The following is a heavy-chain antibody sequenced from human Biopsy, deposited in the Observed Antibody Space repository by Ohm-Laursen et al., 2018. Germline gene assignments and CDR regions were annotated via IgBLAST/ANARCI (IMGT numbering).Heavy chain of an antibody. D-gene: IGHD6-19*01. CDR2: ISYSRDT. V-gene: IGHV4-59*08. CDR1: GGSISGSS. CDR3: AKHGSGWTGDDAFHI. Sequence: TLSPTWTVSGGSISGSSWSWIRQAPGKGLEWIGYISYSRDTNYNPSLKSRITISVDTSKNKFSLKLTSVTAADTAVYYCAKHGSGWTGDDAFHIWGQGTMVTVSS. J-gene: IGHJ3*02.